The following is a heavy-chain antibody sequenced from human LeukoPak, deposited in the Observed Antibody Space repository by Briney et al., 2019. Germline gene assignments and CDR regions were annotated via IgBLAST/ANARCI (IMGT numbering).Heavy chain of an antibody. Sequence: SETLSLTCAVYGGSFSGYYWSWIRQPPGKGLEWIGEINHSGSTNYNPSLKSRGTISVDTSKNQFSLKLSSVPAADTAVYYCARGLCRSSHYDFWSGYSCPNWFDPWGHGTLVIVSS. CDR1: GGSFSGYY. V-gene: IGHV4-34*01. J-gene: IGHJ5*02. D-gene: IGHD3-3*01. CDR2: INHSGST. CDR3: ARGLCRSSHYDFWSGYSCPNWFDP.